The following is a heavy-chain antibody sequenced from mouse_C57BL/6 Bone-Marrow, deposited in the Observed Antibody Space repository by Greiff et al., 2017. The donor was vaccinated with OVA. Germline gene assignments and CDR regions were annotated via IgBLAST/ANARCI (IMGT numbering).Heavy chain of an antibody. J-gene: IGHJ4*01. V-gene: IGHV1-76*01. CDR3: ARGGWLLMGYAMDY. D-gene: IGHD2-3*01. CDR1: GYTFTDYY. CDR2: IYPGSGNT. Sequence: QVQLKQSGAELVRPGASVKLSCKASGYTFTDYYINWVKQRPGQGLEWIARIYPGSGNTYYNEKFKGKATLTAEKSSSTAYMQLSSLTSEDSAVYFCARGGWLLMGYAMDYWGQGTSVTGSS.